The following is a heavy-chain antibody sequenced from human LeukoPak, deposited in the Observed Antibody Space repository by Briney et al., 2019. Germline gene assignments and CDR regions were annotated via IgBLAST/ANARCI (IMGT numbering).Heavy chain of an antibody. J-gene: IGHJ4*02. V-gene: IGHV4-38-2*02. Sequence: SETLSLTCTVSGYSISSGYYWGWIRQPPGKGLEWIGSIYHSGSTYYNPSLKSRVTISVDTSKNQFSLKLSSVTAADTAVYYCAREAATVVTPFDYWGQGTLVTVSS. D-gene: IGHD4-23*01. CDR1: GYSISSGYY. CDR2: IYHSGST. CDR3: AREAATVVTPFDY.